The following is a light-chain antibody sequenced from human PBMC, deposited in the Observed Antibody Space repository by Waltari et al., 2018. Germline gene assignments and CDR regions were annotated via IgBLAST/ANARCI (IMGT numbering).Light chain of an antibody. CDR1: QSVSSD. J-gene: IGKJ4*01. CDR3: QQYKYWPPLT. Sequence: EIVMTQSPVTLSVSLGERATLSCRASQSVSSDLAGYQQKPGQAPRLLVFDASTRAAGLAARFSASGSGTEFTLTISSLQSEDFAVYYCQQYKYWPPLTFGGGTKVEIK. V-gene: IGKV3-15*01. CDR2: DAS.